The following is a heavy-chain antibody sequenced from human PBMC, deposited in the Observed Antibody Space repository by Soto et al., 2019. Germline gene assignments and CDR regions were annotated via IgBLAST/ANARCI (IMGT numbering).Heavy chain of an antibody. CDR2: IDRDEIST. CDR1: GFTFSTYW. V-gene: IGHV3-74*01. J-gene: IGHJ6*03. D-gene: IGHD3-9*01. CDR3: ARESYDLLTSFGYYYYYMDV. Sequence: GGSLRLSCAASGFTFSTYWMHWVRQAPGKGLVWVSHIDRDEISTSYADSVKGRFTISRDNVKNTVYLQMNSLRAEDTAVYYCARESYDLLTSFGYYYYYMDVWGKGTTVTVSS.